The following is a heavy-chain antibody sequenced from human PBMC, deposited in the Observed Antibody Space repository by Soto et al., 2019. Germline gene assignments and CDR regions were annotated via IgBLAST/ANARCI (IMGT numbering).Heavy chain of an antibody. CDR1: GGSISSGDYY. D-gene: IGHD2-15*01. J-gene: IGHJ4*02. Sequence: SETLSLTCTVSGGSISSGDYYWSWIRQPPGKGLEWIGYIYYSGSTYYNPSLKSRVTISVDTSKNQFSLKLSSVTAADTAVYYCARARGARYFDYSGQGTLVTVSS. CDR2: IYYSGST. CDR3: ARARGARYFDY. V-gene: IGHV4-30-4*01.